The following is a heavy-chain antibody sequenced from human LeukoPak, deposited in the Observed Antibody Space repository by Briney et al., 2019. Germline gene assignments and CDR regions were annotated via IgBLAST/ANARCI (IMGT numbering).Heavy chain of an antibody. J-gene: IGHJ4*02. D-gene: IGHD4-17*01. CDR2: ISGGGTKT. CDR3: AKGAGMTTTMYYFDY. Sequence: GGSLRLSCAASGFTFSNAWMSWVRQAPGKGLEWVSAISGGGTKTYYADSVKGRFTISRDNSKNTLYLQMNSLRAEDTAVYYCAKGAGMTTTMYYFDYWGQGTLVTVSS. V-gene: IGHV3-23*01. CDR1: GFTFSNAW.